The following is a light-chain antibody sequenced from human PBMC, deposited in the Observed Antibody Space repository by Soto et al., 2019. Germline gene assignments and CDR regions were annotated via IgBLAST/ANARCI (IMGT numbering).Light chain of an antibody. Sequence: DVAMTRSALSLRGTPGEPASLSCRCSQSLLHSKGYNYLDWYLQKPGQSPQLXXFLSSNRASGVPDRFSGSGSGTDGTLKLSRVEAEDCGVYDGMQELQTPWTFGQGTKVDI. CDR3: MQELQTPWT. J-gene: IGKJ1*01. CDR1: QSLLHSKGYNY. V-gene: IGKV2-28*01. CDR2: LSS.